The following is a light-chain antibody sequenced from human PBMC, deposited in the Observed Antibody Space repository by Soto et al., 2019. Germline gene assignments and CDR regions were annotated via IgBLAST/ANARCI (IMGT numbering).Light chain of an antibody. CDR3: AAWDDSLNGVV. J-gene: IGLJ2*01. V-gene: IGLV1-44*01. CDR1: SSNIGSKT. CDR2: SNN. Sequence: QSVLTQPPSASGTPGQRVTISCSGSSSNIGSKTVNWYQQLPGTAPKLLIYSNNQRPSGVPDRFSGSKSGTSASLAISGLQSEDAADYYCAAWDDSLNGVVFGGGTQLTVL.